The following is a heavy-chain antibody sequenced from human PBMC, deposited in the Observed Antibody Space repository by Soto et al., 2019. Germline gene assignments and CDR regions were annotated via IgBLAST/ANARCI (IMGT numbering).Heavy chain of an antibody. J-gene: IGHJ2*01. CDR1: GFTFSSYG. CDR2: ISYDGSNK. Sequence: QVQLVESGGGVVQPGRSLRLSCAASGFTFSSYGMHWVRQAPGKGLELVAVISYDGSNKYYADSVKGRFTISRDNSKNTLYLQMNSLRAEDTAVYYGAKDPRRYFDLLGRGTLVTVSA. V-gene: IGHV3-30*18. CDR3: AKDPRRYFDL.